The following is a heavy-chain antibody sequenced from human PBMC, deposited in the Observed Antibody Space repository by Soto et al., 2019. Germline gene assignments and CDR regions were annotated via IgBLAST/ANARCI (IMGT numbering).Heavy chain of an antibody. J-gene: IGHJ4*02. CDR3: AMLAGYYDSSGYYSPDH. CDR2: IYYSVST. D-gene: IGHD3-22*01. Sequence: PSQTLSLTCTVSGGSVSSGSYYCSWIRQPPGKGLEWIGYIYYSVSTNYNPSLKSRVTISVDTSKNQFSLKLSSVTAADTAVYYCAMLAGYYDSSGYYSPDHWGQGTLVTVSS. V-gene: IGHV4-61*01. CDR1: GGSVSSGSYY.